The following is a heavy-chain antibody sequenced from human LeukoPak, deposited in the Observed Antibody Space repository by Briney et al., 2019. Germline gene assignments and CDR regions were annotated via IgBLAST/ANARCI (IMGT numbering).Heavy chain of an antibody. Sequence: PSETLSLTCTVSGGSLTNPTYYQWSWIRQPPGRGLELIGSLYASGSAKFNPSLTSRVAMSLDTSQSQFSLKLSSVTAEDSAMYHCARFESGGFAYFDSWGQGVRVIVSS. D-gene: IGHD4-23*01. CDR1: GGSLTNPTYY. V-gene: IGHV4-61*01. J-gene: IGHJ4*02. CDR3: ARFESGGFAYFDS. CDR2: LYASGSA.